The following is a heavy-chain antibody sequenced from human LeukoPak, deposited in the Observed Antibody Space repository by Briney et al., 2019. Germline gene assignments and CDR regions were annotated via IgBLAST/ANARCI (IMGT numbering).Heavy chain of an antibody. CDR2: VSHDENNK. Sequence: PGGSLRLSCAASGFTFSLYGMHWVRQAPGKGLEWVAVVSHDENNKYYADSVKGRFTISRDNTKNTVYLQMNSLRADDTAVYYCARDVGFIVGATPGAFDIWGQGTVATVSS. V-gene: IGHV3-30*03. D-gene: IGHD1-26*01. CDR3: ARDVGFIVGATPGAFDI. J-gene: IGHJ3*02. CDR1: GFTFSLYG.